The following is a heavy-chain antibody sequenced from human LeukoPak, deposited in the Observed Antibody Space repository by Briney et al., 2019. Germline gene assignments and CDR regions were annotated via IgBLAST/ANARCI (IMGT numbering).Heavy chain of an antibody. J-gene: IGHJ4*02. CDR1: GSTFSGSA. D-gene: IGHD2-2*01. CDR2: IRSKANSYAT. CDR3: TRQDIVVV. Sequence: PGGSLRLSCAASGSTFSGSAMHWVRQASGKGLEWVGRIRSKANSYATAYAASVKGRFTISRDDSKNTAYLQMNSLKTEDTAVYYCTRQDIVVVWGQGTLVTVSS. V-gene: IGHV3-73*01.